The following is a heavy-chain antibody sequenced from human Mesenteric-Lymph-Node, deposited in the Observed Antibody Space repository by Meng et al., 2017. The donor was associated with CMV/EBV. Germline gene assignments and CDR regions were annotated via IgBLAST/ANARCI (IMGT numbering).Heavy chain of an antibody. Sequence: AVSGGSISSGGYSWSWSRQPPGKGLEWIGYIYHSGSTYYNPSLKSRVTISVDRSKNQFSLKLSSVTAADTAVYYCARVGYRTTYFDYWGQGTLVTVSS. V-gene: IGHV4-30-2*01. CDR3: ARVGYRTTYFDY. D-gene: IGHD5-24*01. CDR1: GGSISSGGYS. J-gene: IGHJ4*02. CDR2: IYHSGST.